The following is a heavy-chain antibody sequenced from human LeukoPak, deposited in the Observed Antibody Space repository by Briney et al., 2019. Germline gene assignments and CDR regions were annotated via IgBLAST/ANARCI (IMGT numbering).Heavy chain of an antibody. Sequence: PSETLSLTCTVSGGSISSSSYYWGWIRQPPGKGLEWIGSIYYSGSTYYNPSLKSRVTISVDTSKNQFSLKLSSVTAADTAVYYCARSHSSSWYSWFDPWGQGTLVTVSS. CDR2: IYYSGST. CDR1: GGSISSSSYY. D-gene: IGHD6-13*01. J-gene: IGHJ5*02. V-gene: IGHV4-39*07. CDR3: ARSHSSSWYSWFDP.